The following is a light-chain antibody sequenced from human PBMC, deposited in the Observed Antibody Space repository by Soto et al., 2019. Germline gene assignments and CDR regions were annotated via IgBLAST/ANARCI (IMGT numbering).Light chain of an antibody. CDR3: QQSYSIPLT. V-gene: IGKV1-39*01. Sequence: DIQMTQSPSSLSASVGDRVTTSCRARQSISNDLNWYQQTSGKAPKLLIYSASSLQSGVPSRFSGICSGTLFTLSLSSLQPEDFEIYYCQQSYSIPLTFGGGTKVDIK. CDR1: QSISND. J-gene: IGKJ4*01. CDR2: SAS.